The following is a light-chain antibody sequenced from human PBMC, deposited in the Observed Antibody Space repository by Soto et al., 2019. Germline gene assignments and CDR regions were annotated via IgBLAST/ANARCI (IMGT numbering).Light chain of an antibody. CDR2: EGS. J-gene: IGLJ2*01. CDR3: CSYGGSSTAVV. V-gene: IGLV2-23*01. Sequence: QSALTQPASVSGSPGQSITISCTGTSSDVGSYNLVSWYQQHPGKAPKRMIYEGSKRPSGVSNRFSGSKSGNTPSLTISGLQAEDEADYYCCSYGGSSTAVVFGGGTKLTVL. CDR1: SSDVGSYNL.